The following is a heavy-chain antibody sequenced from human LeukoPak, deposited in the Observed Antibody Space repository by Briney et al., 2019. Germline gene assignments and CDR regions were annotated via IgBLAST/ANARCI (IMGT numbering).Heavy chain of an antibody. CDR3: WIGGANYGDFDH. CDR1: GYTFTMYG. V-gene: IGHV1-18*01. J-gene: IGHJ4*02. D-gene: IGHD3-16*01. Sequence: GASVKGSCQTSGYTFTMYGISWVRQAPGHGLEWMGWITPYSGDTKYVQKLQDRLTLTTDVSTSTAYLELRSLRDDDTAVYYCWIGGANYGDFDHWGQGTLVTVSS. CDR2: ITPYSGDT.